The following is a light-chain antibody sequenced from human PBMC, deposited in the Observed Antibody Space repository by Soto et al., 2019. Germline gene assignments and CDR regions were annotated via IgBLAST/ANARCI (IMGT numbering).Light chain of an antibody. V-gene: IGKV3-15*01. J-gene: IGKJ2*01. Sequence: EIVMTQSPVTLSVSPGERATLSCRASQSVSSNLAWYQQKPGQAPRLLINGASSRAIGIPGRFSGSGSGREFTLTISSPQSEDSAVHYCQQHNRWPRTLGQGTKLEIK. CDR3: QQHNRWPRT. CDR2: GAS. CDR1: QSVSSN.